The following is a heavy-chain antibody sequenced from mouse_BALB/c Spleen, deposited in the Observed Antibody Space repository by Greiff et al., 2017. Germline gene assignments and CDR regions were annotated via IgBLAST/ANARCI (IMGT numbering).Heavy chain of an antibody. J-gene: IGHJ1*01. D-gene: IGHD1-1*01. CDR2: IRSKSNNYAT. CDR3: VRDRYYYGSSYRWYFDV. Sequence: EVQLVETGGGLVQPKGSLKLSCAASGFTFNTNAMNWVRQAPGKGLEWVARIRSKSNNYATYYADSVKDRFTISRDDSQSMLYLQMNNLKTEDTAMYYCVRDRYYYGSSYRWYFDVWGAGTTVTVSS. V-gene: IGHV10S3*01. CDR1: GFTFNTNA.